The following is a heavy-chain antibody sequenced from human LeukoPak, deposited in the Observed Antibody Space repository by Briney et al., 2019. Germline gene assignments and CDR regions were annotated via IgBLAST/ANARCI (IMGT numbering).Heavy chain of an antibody. Sequence: GGSLRLSCAASGSTFSSNWMHWVRQAPGKGLVWVSRIISNENSATYADSVKGRFTISRDNAKNTLYLQMNSLRAEDTAVYYCVRGGIVSAFDIWGQGTMVTVSS. CDR3: VRGGIVSAFDI. J-gene: IGHJ3*02. V-gene: IGHV3-74*01. CDR2: IISNENSA. D-gene: IGHD2/OR15-2a*01. CDR1: GSTFSSNW.